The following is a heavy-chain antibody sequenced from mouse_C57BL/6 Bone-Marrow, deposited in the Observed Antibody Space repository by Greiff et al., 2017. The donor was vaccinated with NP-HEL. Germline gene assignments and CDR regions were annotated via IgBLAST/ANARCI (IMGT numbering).Heavy chain of an antibody. CDR3: ARSLLRRYFDV. D-gene: IGHD1-1*01. CDR1: GFTFSDYG. CDR2: ISNLAYSI. Sequence: EVMLVESGGGLVQPGGSLKLSCAASGFTFSDYGMAWVRQAPRKGPEWVAFISNLAYSIYYADTVTGRFTISRENAKNTLYLEMSSLRSEDTAMYYCARSLLRRYFDVWGTGTTVTVSS. V-gene: IGHV5-15*01. J-gene: IGHJ1*03.